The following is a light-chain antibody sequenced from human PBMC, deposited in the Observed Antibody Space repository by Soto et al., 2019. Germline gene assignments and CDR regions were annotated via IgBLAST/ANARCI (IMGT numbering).Light chain of an antibody. CDR2: DAF. CDR3: QQYNSHSPWT. V-gene: IGKV1-5*01. J-gene: IGKJ1*01. CDR1: QSISSW. Sequence: DIQMTQSPSTLSASVGDRVTITCRASQSISSWLAWYQQKPGKAPKLLIYDAFSLESGVPSRFSGSGSGTDFTITISSLQPEDFATYYCQQYNSHSPWTFGQGTKVDIK.